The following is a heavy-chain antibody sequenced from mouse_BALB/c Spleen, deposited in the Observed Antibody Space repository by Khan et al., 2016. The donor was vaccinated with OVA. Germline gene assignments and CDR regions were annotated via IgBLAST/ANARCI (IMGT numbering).Heavy chain of an antibody. CDR2: MIYSGNT. V-gene: IGHV3-8*02. Sequence: EVELVESGPSLVKPSQTLSLTCSVTGDSITSGYWSWIRKFPGNKLEYMGYMIYSGNTYYNPSLKSRISITRHTSKNQYYLQLNSVTTEDAATYYCARSTYRYAFAYWGQGTLVTVSA. D-gene: IGHD2-14*01. J-gene: IGHJ3*01. CDR1: GDSITSGY. CDR3: ARSTYRYAFAY.